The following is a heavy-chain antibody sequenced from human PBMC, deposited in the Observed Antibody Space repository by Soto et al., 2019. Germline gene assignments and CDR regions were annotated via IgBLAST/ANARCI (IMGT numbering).Heavy chain of an antibody. V-gene: IGHV3-33*01. CDR1: GFTFSSYG. CDR3: ARDHSRSGMDV. Sequence: QVQLVESGGGVVQPGRSLRLSCAASGFTFSSYGMHWVRQAPGKGLEWVAVIWYDGSNKYYADSVKGRFTISRDNSKNTLYLQMNSLRAEDTAVYSCARDHSRSGMDVWGQGTTVTVSS. CDR2: IWYDGSNK. J-gene: IGHJ6*02.